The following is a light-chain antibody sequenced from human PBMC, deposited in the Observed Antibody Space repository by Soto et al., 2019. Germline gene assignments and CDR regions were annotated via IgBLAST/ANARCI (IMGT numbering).Light chain of an antibody. Sequence: IQLTQSPSSLSASVGDRVTITCRASQGISSYLAWYQQKPGTAPKLLIYGASTLEGGVPFRFSGSGSGTDFTLTISSLQPEDFATYYCQQLNTYPITFGQGTRLEIK. CDR1: QGISSY. J-gene: IGKJ5*01. CDR3: QQLNTYPIT. V-gene: IGKV1-9*01. CDR2: GAS.